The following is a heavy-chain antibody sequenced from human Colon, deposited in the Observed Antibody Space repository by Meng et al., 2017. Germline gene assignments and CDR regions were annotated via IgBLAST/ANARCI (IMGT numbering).Heavy chain of an antibody. CDR2: IYYSGSS. J-gene: IGHJ4*02. D-gene: IGHD4-17*01. CDR1: GASISSSY. CDR3: ARAPPVTRFFEY. Sequence: QVQLQESGPGLVMPSETLSLTCNVSGASISSSYLTWIWRSPGKGLEFIGYIYYSGSSYYNPSLKSRVTISVDASKNQFSLKLNSVTAADTAIYYCARAPPVTRFFEYWGQGILVTVSS. V-gene: IGHV4-59*01.